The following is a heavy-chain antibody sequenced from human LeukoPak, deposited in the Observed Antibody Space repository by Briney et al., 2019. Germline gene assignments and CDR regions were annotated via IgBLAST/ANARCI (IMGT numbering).Heavy chain of an antibody. Sequence: GRSLRLSCAASGFTFSSYGMHWVRQAPGKGLEWVSAISGSGGSTYYADSVKGRFTISRDNSKNTLYLQMNSLRAEDTAVYYCAKVSFDGSGYLVRPRYYFDYWGQGTLVTVSS. V-gene: IGHV3-23*01. CDR1: GFTFSSYG. CDR2: ISGSGGST. CDR3: AKVSFDGSGYLVRPRYYFDY. D-gene: IGHD3-22*01. J-gene: IGHJ4*02.